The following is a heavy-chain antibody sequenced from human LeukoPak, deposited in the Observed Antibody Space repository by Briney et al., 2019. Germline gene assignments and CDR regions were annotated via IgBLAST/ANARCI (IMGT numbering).Heavy chain of an antibody. Sequence: GGSLRLSCAASGFTFSDAWMSWVRQAPGKGLEWVSAISGSGGSTYYADSVKGRFTISRDNSKNTLYLQMNSLRAEDTAVYYCAKDHRMTTVTEFDYWGQGTLVTVSS. CDR3: AKDHRMTTVTEFDY. CDR1: GFTFSDAW. J-gene: IGHJ4*02. D-gene: IGHD4-17*01. CDR2: ISGSGGST. V-gene: IGHV3-23*01.